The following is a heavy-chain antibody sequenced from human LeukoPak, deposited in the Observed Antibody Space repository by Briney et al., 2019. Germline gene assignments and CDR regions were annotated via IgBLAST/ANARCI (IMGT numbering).Heavy chain of an antibody. CDR3: ARQTTYYDFWSGYYTRHDAFDI. Sequence: SETLSLTCTVSGGSISSSSYYWGWIRQPPGKGLEWIGSIHYSGSTYYNPSLKSRVTISVDTSKNQFSLKLSSVTAADTAVYYCARQTTYYDFWSGYYTRHDAFDIWGQGTIVTVSS. J-gene: IGHJ3*02. V-gene: IGHV4-39*01. CDR1: GGSISSSSYY. D-gene: IGHD3-3*01. CDR2: IHYSGST.